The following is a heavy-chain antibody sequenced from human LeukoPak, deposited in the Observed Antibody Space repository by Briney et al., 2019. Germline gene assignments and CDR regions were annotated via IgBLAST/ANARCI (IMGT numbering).Heavy chain of an antibody. CDR1: GFTFDDYT. J-gene: IGHJ4*02. CDR2: ISWDEIST. V-gene: IGHV3-43*01. Sequence: PGGSLRLSCAASGFTFDDYTMHWVRQAPGKGLEWVSLISWDEISTYYADSVKGRFTISRDNAKNTLYLQMNSLRAEDTAVYYCARVSVHSSVWCDYWGQGTLVTVSS. D-gene: IGHD6-19*01. CDR3: ARVSVHSSVWCDY.